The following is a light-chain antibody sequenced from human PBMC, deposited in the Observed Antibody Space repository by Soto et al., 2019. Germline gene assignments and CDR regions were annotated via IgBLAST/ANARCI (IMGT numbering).Light chain of an antibody. CDR2: AAS. J-gene: IGKJ2*01. CDR1: QGISSY. V-gene: IGKV1-8*01. CDR3: QQYYSYLPT. Sequence: AIRMTQSPSSLSASTGDRVTITCRASQGISSYLASYQQKPGKAPKLLIYAASTLQSGVPSRFSGSGSVTDFTLTISCLQSEDFATYYCQQYYSYLPTFGQGTKLEIK.